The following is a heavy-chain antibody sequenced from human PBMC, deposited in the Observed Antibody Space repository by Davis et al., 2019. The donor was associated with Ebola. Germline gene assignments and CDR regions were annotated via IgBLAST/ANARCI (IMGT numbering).Heavy chain of an antibody. V-gene: IGHV3-7*01. CDR1: GFTFSNFY. D-gene: IGHD6-19*01. Sequence: PGGSLRLSCAASGFTFSNFYMSWVRQAPGKGLEWVGKIKEDGSEKFYLESVKGRFTISRDNARNSEYLQMNNLRGEDTAVYYCAKDSGWQMSPWGQGTLVTVSS. CDR3: AKDSGWQMSP. J-gene: IGHJ5*02. CDR2: IKEDGSEK.